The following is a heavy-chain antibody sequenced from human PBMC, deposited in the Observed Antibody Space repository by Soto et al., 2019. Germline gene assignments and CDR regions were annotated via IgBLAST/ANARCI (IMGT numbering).Heavy chain of an antibody. Sequence: EVQLVESGGGLVQPGGSLRLSCAASGFTFSNYWIHWVRQAPGKGLVWVSRINSDGSRINYAESVRGRFTISRDNAKNTLYLQVNSLGAEDTALYYCARGASGRYYMDVWGKGTRVTVSS. CDR2: INSDGSRI. CDR3: ARGASGRYYMDV. CDR1: GFTFSNYW. V-gene: IGHV3-74*01. D-gene: IGHD3-10*01. J-gene: IGHJ6*03.